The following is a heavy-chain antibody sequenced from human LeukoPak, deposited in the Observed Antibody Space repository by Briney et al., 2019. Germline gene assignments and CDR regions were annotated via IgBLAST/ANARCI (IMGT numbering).Heavy chain of an antibody. CDR3: ARESPTTVTSFDY. J-gene: IGHJ4*02. D-gene: IGHD4-17*01. CDR2: TYRGGTT. V-gene: IGHV3-66*01. CDR1: GFSVSDNH. Sequence: GGSLRLSCAASGFSVSDNHMTWVRQAPGKGLERVSVTYRGGTTYYAGFVNDRFTSSRDNSRNTLDLQMNSLRDDDTAVYYCARESPTTVTSFDYWGQGTLVTVSS.